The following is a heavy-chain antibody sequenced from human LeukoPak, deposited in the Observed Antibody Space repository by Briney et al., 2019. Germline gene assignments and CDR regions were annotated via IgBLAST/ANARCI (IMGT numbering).Heavy chain of an antibody. CDR2: ISSSGSTI. D-gene: IGHD2-15*01. CDR3: ARGENIVLVVAATPAAAFDI. V-gene: IGHV3-11*01. CDR1: GFTFSDYY. J-gene: IGHJ3*02. Sequence: PGGSLRLSCAASGFTFSDYYMSWIRQAPGKGLEWVSYISSSGSTIYYADSVKGRFTISRDNAKNSLYLQMNSLRAEDTAVYYCARGENIVLVVAATPAAAFDIWGQGTMVTVSS.